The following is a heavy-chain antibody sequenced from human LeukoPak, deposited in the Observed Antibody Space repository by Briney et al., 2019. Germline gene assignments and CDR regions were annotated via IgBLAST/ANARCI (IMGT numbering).Heavy chain of an antibody. CDR1: GFTFSSYE. CDR2: ISSSGNTI. Sequence: GRSLRLSCAASGFTFSSYEMNWVRQAPGKGLDWVSYISSSGNTIYYADSVKGRFTISRDNAKNSLYLQMNSLRAEDTAVYYCARGPSGYHNTGGQGTLVTVSS. J-gene: IGHJ4*02. CDR3: ARGPSGYHNT. V-gene: IGHV3-48*03. D-gene: IGHD5-12*01.